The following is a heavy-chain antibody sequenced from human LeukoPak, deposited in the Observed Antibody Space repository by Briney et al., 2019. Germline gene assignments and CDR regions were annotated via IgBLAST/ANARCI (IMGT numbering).Heavy chain of an antibody. CDR3: ARDISSSRNWFDP. CDR1: GYTFTSYA. J-gene: IGHJ5*02. D-gene: IGHD6-13*01. Sequence: ASVKVSCKASGYTFTSYAMNWVRQAPGQGLEWMGWINPNSGGTKYAQKFQGWVTMTRDTSISTAYMELSRLKSDDTAVYYCARDISSSRNWFDPWGQGTLVTVSS. CDR2: INPNSGGT. V-gene: IGHV1-2*04.